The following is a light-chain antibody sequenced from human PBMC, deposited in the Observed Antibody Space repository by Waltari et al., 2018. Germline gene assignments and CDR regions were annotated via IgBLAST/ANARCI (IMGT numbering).Light chain of an antibody. CDR2: KAS. J-gene: IGKJ2*01. CDR3: QQYNTDYT. V-gene: IGKV1-5*03. Sequence: DVQMTQSPSTLSASVGDTVRLTFRASQSIMSWLAWYQQKAGKAPKVLISKASTLESGVPSRFSGSESGTEFTLTISNLQPDDFATYYCQQYNTDYTFGQGTILEIK. CDR1: QSIMSW.